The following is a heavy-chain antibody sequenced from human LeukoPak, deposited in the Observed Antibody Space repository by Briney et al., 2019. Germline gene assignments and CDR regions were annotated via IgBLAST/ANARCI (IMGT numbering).Heavy chain of an antibody. CDR2: IYTSGST. CDR3: ARGCSSTSCWLRMDV. V-gene: IGHV4-59*10. CDR1: GESFSGYY. D-gene: IGHD2-2*01. Sequence: SETLSLTCAVYGESFSGYYWSWIRQPAGKGLEWIGRIYTSGSTSYNPSLKSRVTMSIDTSKNQFSLKLSSLTAADTAVYYCARGCSSTSCWLRMDVWGQGTTVTVSS. J-gene: IGHJ6*02.